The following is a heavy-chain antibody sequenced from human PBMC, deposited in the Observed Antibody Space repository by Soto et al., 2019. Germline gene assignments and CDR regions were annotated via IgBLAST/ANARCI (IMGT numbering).Heavy chain of an antibody. CDR3: ARGYHYYDSSGYDKWDAFDI. V-gene: IGHV3-23*01. CDR1: GFLFADYA. CDR2: LSGSGGDT. D-gene: IGHD3-22*01. J-gene: IGHJ3*02. Sequence: GGSLRLSCAASGFLFADYAMSWVRQAPGKGLEWVSGLSGSGGDTYYADSVKGRFTISRDNAKNSLYLQMNSLRAEDTAVYYCARGYHYYDSSGYDKWDAFDIWGQGTMVTVSS.